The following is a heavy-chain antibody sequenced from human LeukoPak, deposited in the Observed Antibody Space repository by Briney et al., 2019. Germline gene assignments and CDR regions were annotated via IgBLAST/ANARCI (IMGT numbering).Heavy chain of an antibody. J-gene: IGHJ5*02. D-gene: IGHD6-13*01. V-gene: IGHV1-18*01. CDR3: ARFSLGTAAAGFGP. CDR1: GYTFTTYG. CDR2: ISAYNGDT. Sequence: ASVRVSCKASGYTFTTYGVSWVRQAPGQGVEWMGWISAYNGDTRKAQSLQGRVTMTTDTSTSTAYMDLRSLRSDDTPVYYCARFSLGTAAAGFGPWGQGTLVTVSS.